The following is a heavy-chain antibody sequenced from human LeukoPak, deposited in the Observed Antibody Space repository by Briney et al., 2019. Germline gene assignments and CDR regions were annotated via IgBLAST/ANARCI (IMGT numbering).Heavy chain of an antibody. CDR2: IRSSGTTI. CDR1: GFTFSTYS. Sequence: GGSLRLSCAASGFTFSTYSMNWVRQAPGKGLEWVSYIRSSGTTIYYADSVKGRFTISRDNAKNSLYLQMNGLRAEDTAVYYCARAFGYGGNGYFDYWGQGTLVTVSS. CDR3: ARAFGYGGNGYFDY. J-gene: IGHJ4*02. V-gene: IGHV3-48*01. D-gene: IGHD4-23*01.